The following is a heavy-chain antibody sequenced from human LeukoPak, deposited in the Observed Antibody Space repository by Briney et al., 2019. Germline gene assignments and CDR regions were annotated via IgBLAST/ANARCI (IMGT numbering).Heavy chain of an antibody. Sequence: GGSLRLSCAASGLIVSSSYMSWVRQAPGKGLEWVSTIRSNGETTYNADSVKGRLTISRDNSKKTLYLQLNSLRVEDTAIYYCAKGQELDDGVFDSWGQGTLVTVSS. CDR3: AKGQELDDGVFDS. CDR1: GLIVSSSY. D-gene: IGHD1-1*01. CDR2: IRSNGETT. V-gene: IGHV3-23*01. J-gene: IGHJ4*02.